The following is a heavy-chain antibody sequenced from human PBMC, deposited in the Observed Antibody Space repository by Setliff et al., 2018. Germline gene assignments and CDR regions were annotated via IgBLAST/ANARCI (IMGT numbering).Heavy chain of an antibody. CDR2: ISSSSRTK. V-gene: IGHV3-48*01. J-gene: IGHJ6*02. Sequence: PGGSLRLSCAASGFTFSSYTMNWVRQAPGKGLEWVSYISSSSRTKYYADSVKGRFTISRDNSENTLYLQMNSLRAEDTAVYYCARNWATAQHYYYGMDVWGQGTTVTVSS. D-gene: IGHD2-21*02. CDR3: ARNWATAQHYYYGMDV. CDR1: GFTFSSYT.